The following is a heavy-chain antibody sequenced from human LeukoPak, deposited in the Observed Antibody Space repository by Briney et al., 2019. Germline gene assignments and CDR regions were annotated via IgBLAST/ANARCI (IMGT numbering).Heavy chain of an antibody. CDR3: ARGGSGSYFSWLDP. J-gene: IGHJ5*02. CDR1: GYTFTGYY. V-gene: IGHV1-2*02. Sequence: ASVKVSCKASGYTFTGYYIHWVRQAPGHGLECVGWINPNSGGTDYAQKFQGRVTMTRDTSISTAYMELSRLRSDDTAVYYRARGGSGSYFSWLDPWGQGTLVTVSS. D-gene: IGHD3-10*01. CDR2: INPNSGGT.